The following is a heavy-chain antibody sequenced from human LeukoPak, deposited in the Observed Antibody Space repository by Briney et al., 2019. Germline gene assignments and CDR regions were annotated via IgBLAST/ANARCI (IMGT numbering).Heavy chain of an antibody. V-gene: IGHV5-51*01. Sequence: GESLKISCKGSGYTFTNYWIGWVRQMPGKGLEWMGIIYPGDSDTRYSPSFQGQVTISADKSISTAYLQWSSLKASDTAMYYCARARSSWYPIMDHWGQGTLVTVSS. CDR3: ARARSSWYPIMDH. J-gene: IGHJ4*02. CDR2: IYPGDSDT. D-gene: IGHD6-13*01. CDR1: GYTFTNYW.